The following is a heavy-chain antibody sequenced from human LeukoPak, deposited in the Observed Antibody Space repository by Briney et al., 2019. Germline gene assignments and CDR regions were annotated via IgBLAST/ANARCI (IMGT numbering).Heavy chain of an antibody. J-gene: IGHJ3*02. V-gene: IGHV1-2*02. CDR1: GYRFTAYS. Sequence: ASVKVSCKASGYRFTAYSMHWVRQAPGLGLEWMGWINPNSGDTKNAQNFQGRVTMTRDTSISTVYMELSSLRSDDTAVYYCARERGTLAVAGDAFDIWGQGTMVTVSS. D-gene: IGHD6-19*01. CDR2: INPNSGDT. CDR3: ARERGTLAVAGDAFDI.